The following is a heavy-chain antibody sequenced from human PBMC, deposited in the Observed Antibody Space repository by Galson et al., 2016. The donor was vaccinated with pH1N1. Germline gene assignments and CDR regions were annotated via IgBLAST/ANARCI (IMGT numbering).Heavy chain of an antibody. V-gene: IGHV1-18*04. Sequence: SVKVSCKASGFGFGTYGISWVRQAPGQGLEWLGWMQAYNGRTDYQQKFQGRVTLTRDRATSSFYLEGRSLRSDDTAIYYCAGGYYYDNSGYYTSHWGQGTVVTVSP. CDR3: AGGYYYDNSGYYTSH. CDR2: MQAYNGRT. J-gene: IGHJ3*01. CDR1: GFGFGTYG. D-gene: IGHD3-22*01.